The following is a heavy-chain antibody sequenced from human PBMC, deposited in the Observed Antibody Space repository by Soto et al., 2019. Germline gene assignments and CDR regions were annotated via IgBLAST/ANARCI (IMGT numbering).Heavy chain of an antibody. D-gene: IGHD6-6*01. CDR1: GGSISSSNW. Sequence: QVQLQESGPGLVKPSGTLSLTCAVSGGSISSSNWWSWVRQPPGKGLEWIGEIYHSGSTNYNPSLNIRVTISVDKSKNQFSLRLSSVTAADTAVYYCARIGMAARRGFAYWGQGTLVTVAS. V-gene: IGHV4-4*02. J-gene: IGHJ4*02. CDR3: ARIGMAARRGFAY. CDR2: IYHSGST.